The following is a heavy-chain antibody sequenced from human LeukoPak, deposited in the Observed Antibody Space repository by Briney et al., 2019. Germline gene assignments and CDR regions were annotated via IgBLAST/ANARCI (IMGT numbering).Heavy chain of an antibody. Sequence: GGSLRLSCAVSAFTFSDNYMTWIRQAPGKGLESVSYISPSGTDISYADSVKGRFTISRDNSKNTLYLQMNSLRAEDTAVYYCAKDRPDNWNDQLPGWAGYWGQGTLVTVSS. CDR2: ISPSGTDI. V-gene: IGHV3-11*04. CDR1: AFTFSDNY. D-gene: IGHD1-20*01. J-gene: IGHJ4*02. CDR3: AKDRPDNWNDQLPGWAGY.